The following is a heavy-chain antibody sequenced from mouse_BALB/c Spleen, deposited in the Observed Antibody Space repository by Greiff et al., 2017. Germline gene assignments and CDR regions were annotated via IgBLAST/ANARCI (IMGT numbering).Heavy chain of an antibody. CDR3: ARSYYGGDY. D-gene: IGHD2-10*01. J-gene: IGHJ2*01. CDR1: GYAFTNYL. V-gene: IGHV1-54*01. CDR2: INPGSGGT. Sequence: QVQLKQSGAELVRPGTSVKVSCKASGYAFTNYLIEWVKQRPGQGLEWIGVINPGSGGTNYNEKFKGKATLTADKSSSTAYMQLSSLTSDDSAVYFCARSYYGGDYWGQGTTLTVSS.